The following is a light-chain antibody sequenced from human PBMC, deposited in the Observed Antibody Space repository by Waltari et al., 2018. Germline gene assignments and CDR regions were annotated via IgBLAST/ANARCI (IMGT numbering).Light chain of an antibody. CDR1: SSDVGGYNY. V-gene: IGLV2-11*01. Sequence: QSALTQPRSVSGSPGQSVTISCTGISSDVGGYNYVSWYQHHPGKAPKFMIYDVSQRPSGGPDRFSGSKSGNPASLTISGLQTEDEADYYCCSNAGSNTLVFGGGTKVTVL. CDR3: CSNAGSNTLV. CDR2: DVS. J-gene: IGLJ2*01.